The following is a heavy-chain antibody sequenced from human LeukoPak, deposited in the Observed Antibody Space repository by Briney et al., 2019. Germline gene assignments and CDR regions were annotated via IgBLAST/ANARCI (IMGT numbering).Heavy chain of an antibody. CDR2: IKQDGSEK. CDR3: ARLHSAGSADPLDY. CDR1: GFTFGTFW. V-gene: IGHV3-7*03. J-gene: IGHJ4*02. D-gene: IGHD6-19*01. Sequence: GGSLRLSCVASGFTFGTFWMTWVRQPPGKGLEWVANIKQDGSEKYYVDSVRSRFIISRDNPRNSVYLQMNSLRAEDTAVYYCARLHSAGSADPLDYWGLGTLVTVSS.